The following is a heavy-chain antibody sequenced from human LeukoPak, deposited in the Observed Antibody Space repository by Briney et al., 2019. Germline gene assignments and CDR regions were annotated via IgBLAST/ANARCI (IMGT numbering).Heavy chain of an antibody. CDR2: IWYDGSNK. J-gene: IGHJ4*02. V-gene: IGHV3-33*01. Sequence: GGSLRLSCAASGFTFSSYGMHWVRQAPGKGLEWVAVIWYDGSNKYYADSVKGRFTISRDNSKNTLYLQMNSLRAEDTAVYYCARDRVGARHRYFDYWGQGTLVTVSS. CDR1: GFTFSSYG. D-gene: IGHD1-26*01. CDR3: ARDRVGARHRYFDY.